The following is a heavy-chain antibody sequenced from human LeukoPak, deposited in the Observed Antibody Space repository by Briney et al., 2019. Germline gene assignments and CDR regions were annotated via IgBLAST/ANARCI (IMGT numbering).Heavy chain of an antibody. CDR3: ARSLGYSSGG. Sequence: GGSPRLSCAAPGFPFRSLWMHWGRQVPGKGLVWVSHISTDGTTTNYADSVKGRFTISRDNAKDTLYLQLNSLRAEDTAIYYCARSLGYSSGGWGQGTLVTVSS. CDR2: ISTDGTTT. D-gene: IGHD2-15*01. J-gene: IGHJ4*02. V-gene: IGHV3-74*01. CDR1: GFPFRSLW.